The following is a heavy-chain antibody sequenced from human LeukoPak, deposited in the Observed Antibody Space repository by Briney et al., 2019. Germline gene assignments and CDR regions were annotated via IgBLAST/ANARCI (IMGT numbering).Heavy chain of an antibody. CDR1: GGSISSYY. CDR3: ARLRTVLRYYYMDV. CDR2: IYTSGST. Sequence: SETLSLTCTVSGGSISSYYWSWIRQPPGKGLEWIGYIYTSGSTNYDPSLKSRVTISVDTSKNQFSLKLSSVTAADTAVYYCARLRTVLRYYYMDVWGKGTTVTVSS. J-gene: IGHJ6*03. D-gene: IGHD1-14*01. V-gene: IGHV4-4*09.